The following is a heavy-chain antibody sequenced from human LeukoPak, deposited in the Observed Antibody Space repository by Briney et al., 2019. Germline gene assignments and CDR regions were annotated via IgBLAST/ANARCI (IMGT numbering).Heavy chain of an antibody. CDR2: INHSGST. D-gene: IGHD5-12*01. J-gene: IGHJ4*02. V-gene: IGHV4-34*01. Sequence: PSETLSLTCAVYGGSFSGYYWSWIRQPPGKGLEWIGEINHSGSTNYNPSLKSRVTISADTSKNQFSLKLSSVTAADTAVYYCARSPEMATIVGGYYFDYWGQGTLVTVSS. CDR1: GGSFSGYY. CDR3: ARSPEMATIVGGYYFDY.